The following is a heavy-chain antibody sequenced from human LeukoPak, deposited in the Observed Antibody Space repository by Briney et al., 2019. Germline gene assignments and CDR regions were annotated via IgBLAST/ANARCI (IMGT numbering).Heavy chain of an antibody. CDR3: ARDLYSSGWSVPGY. D-gene: IGHD6-19*01. Sequence: XGXEXXGXINPNSGGTNYAQKFQGRVTMTRDTSISTAYMELSRLRSDDTAVYYCARDLYSSGWSVPGYWGQGTLVTVSS. V-gene: IGHV1-2*02. J-gene: IGHJ4*02. CDR2: INPNSGGT.